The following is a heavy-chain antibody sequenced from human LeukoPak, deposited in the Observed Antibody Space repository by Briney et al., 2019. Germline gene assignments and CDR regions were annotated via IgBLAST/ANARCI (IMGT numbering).Heavy chain of an antibody. D-gene: IGHD6-19*01. CDR3: ARKGLTKPLSVAVDFDS. J-gene: IGHJ4*02. CDR1: GGSFSGYY. CDR2: IDHSGRT. Sequence: SETLSLTCAVYGGSFSGYYWSWIRQPPGKGLEWIAEIDHSGRTNFNRSLKSRVTISVDTSKNHFSLKLSSVTAADTAVYYCARKGLTKPLSVAVDFDSWAQGTLVTVSS. V-gene: IGHV4-34*01.